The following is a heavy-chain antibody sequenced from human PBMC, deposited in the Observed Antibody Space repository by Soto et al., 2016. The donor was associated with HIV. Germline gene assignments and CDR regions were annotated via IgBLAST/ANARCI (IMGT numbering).Heavy chain of an antibody. D-gene: IGHD3-22*01. CDR1: GGTFNSHG. V-gene: IGHV1-69*18. J-gene: IGHJ6*04. Sequence: QVHLVQSGAGVKKPGSSVKVSCRVSGGTFNSHGISWVRQAPGQGLEWMGRIIPIFGTANYAQKFQGRVTITADESTSTAYMELSSLRSEDTAVYYCARLYDSLWGKGPRSPSPQ. CDR3: ARLYDSL. CDR2: IIPIFGTA.